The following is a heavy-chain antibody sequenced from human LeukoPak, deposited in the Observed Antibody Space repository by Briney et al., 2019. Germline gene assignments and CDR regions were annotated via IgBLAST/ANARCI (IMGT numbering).Heavy chain of an antibody. Sequence: GASVKVSCKASGYTFTSYYMHWVRQAPGQGLEWMGIINPSGGSTSYAQKFQGRVTMTRDMSTSTVYMELSSLRSEDTAVYYCARSFPFSGIWFGPDYWGQGTLVTVSS. D-gene: IGHD3-10*01. CDR3: ARSFPFSGIWFGPDY. CDR2: INPSGGST. CDR1: GYTFTSYY. J-gene: IGHJ4*02. V-gene: IGHV1-46*01.